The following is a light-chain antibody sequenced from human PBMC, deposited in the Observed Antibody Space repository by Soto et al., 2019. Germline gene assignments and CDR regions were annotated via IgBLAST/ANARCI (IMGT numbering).Light chain of an antibody. V-gene: IGLV4-60*02. CDR2: LEGTGSY. CDR1: SGHSSYI. CDR3: EMCDRNTVV. Sequence: QSVLTQSSSASASLGSSVKLTCTLSSGHSSYIIAWHQQQPGKAPRYLMKLEGTGSYKKGSVVSDRLSGSSSGADRYLTLSSLQFEDEADYYCEMCDRNTVVFGGGTKLSVL. J-gene: IGLJ2*01.